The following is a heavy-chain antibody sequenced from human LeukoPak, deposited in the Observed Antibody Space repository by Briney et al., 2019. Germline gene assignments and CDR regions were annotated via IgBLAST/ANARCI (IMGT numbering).Heavy chain of an antibody. J-gene: IGHJ4*02. V-gene: IGHV3-30*18. D-gene: IGHD4-17*01. CDR3: AKNRATTVTFTPHDY. CDR2: ISYDGSNK. CDR1: GFTFSSYG. Sequence: GGSLRLSCAASGFTFSSYGMHWVRQAPGKGLEWVAVISYDGSNKYYADSVKGRFTISRDNSKNTLYLQMNSLRAEDTAVYYCAKNRATTVTFTPHDYWGQGTLVTVSS.